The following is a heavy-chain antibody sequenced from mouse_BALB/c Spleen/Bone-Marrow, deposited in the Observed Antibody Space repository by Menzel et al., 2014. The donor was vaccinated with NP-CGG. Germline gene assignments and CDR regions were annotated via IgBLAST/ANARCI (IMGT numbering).Heavy chain of an antibody. D-gene: IGHD1-1*01. V-gene: IGHV5-6-3*01. CDR1: GFTFSSYG. CDR2: INSNGGST. Sequence: EVKLLESGGGLVQPGGSLKLSCAASGFTFSSYGMSWVRQTPDKRLELVATINSNGGSTYYPDSVKGRFTISRDNAKNTLYLQMSSLKSEDTAMYYCARERYYGNGWIFEYWGQGTPLTVSS. CDR3: ARERYYGNGWIFEY. J-gene: IGHJ2*01.